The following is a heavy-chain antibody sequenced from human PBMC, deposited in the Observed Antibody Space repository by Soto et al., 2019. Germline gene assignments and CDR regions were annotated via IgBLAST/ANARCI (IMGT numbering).Heavy chain of an antibody. D-gene: IGHD3-10*01. CDR1: GFTFSSYG. CDR2: ISYDGSNK. J-gene: IGHJ4*02. Sequence: GGSLRLSCAASGFTFSSYGMHWVRQAPGKGLEWVAVISYDGSNKYYADSVKGRFTISRDNSKNTLYLQMNSLRAEDTAVYYCARDLRFVDLHYYFDSWGQGTLVTVSS. CDR3: ARDLRFVDLHYYFDS. V-gene: IGHV3-30*03.